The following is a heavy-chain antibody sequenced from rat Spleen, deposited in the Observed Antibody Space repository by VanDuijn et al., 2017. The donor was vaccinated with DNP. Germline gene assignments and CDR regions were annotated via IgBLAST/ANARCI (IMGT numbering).Heavy chain of an antibody. CDR2: ITSSGGST. D-gene: IGHD1-12*02. CDR1: GFTFSDYD. CDR3: VRPHYYYGSYPQY. J-gene: IGHJ2*01. V-gene: IGHV5S23*01. Sequence: EVQLVESGGGLVQPGRSLKLSCAASGFTFSDYDMAWVRQAPTKGLEWVASITSSGGSTYYRDSVKGRFTISRDNAKSTLYLQMDSLRSEDTATYHCVRPHYYYGSYPQYWGQGVMVTVTS.